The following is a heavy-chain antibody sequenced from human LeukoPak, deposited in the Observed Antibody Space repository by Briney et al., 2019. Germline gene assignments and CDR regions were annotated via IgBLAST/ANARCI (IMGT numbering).Heavy chain of an antibody. V-gene: IGHV3-66*01. J-gene: IGHJ4*02. CDR2: IYSGGST. CDR1: GCTVSSNY. CDR3: AARGFSSSWYDFDY. Sequence: GGSLRLSCAASGCTVSSNYMSWVRQAPGKGLEWVSVIYSGGSTYYADSVKGRFTISRDNSKNTLYLQMNSLRAEDTAVYYCAARGFSSSWYDFDYWGQGTLVTVSS. D-gene: IGHD6-13*01.